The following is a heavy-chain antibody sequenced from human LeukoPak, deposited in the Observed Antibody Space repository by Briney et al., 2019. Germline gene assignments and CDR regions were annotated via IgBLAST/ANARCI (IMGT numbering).Heavy chain of an antibody. D-gene: IGHD3-22*01. CDR1: GDSLSRGGYY. J-gene: IGHJ3*02. Sequence: PSQTLSLTCTVSGDSLSRGGYYWSLIRQPPRKGPGWIGRISSSGSTNYNPSLKSRVTISVDTSKNQFSLKLSSVTAADTAVYFCARGPYSYDSSGAFDIWGQGTMVTVSS. CDR2: ISSSGST. V-gene: IGHV4-61*02. CDR3: ARGPYSYDSSGAFDI.